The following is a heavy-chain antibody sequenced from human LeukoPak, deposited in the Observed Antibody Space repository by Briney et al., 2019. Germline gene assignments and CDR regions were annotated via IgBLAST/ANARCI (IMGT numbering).Heavy chain of an antibody. J-gene: IGHJ4*02. D-gene: IGHD4-17*01. Sequence: GGSLRLSCAASGFTFNTYSMIWVRQAPGKGLEWVSFISSGSSHTFYADSVKGRFTLSRDNAKNSLYLQINSLTAEDTAVYFCARDDFTVTGAFDYWGPGTLVTVSS. V-gene: IGHV3-21*01. CDR1: GFTFNTYS. CDR2: ISSGSSHT. CDR3: ARDDFTVTGAFDY.